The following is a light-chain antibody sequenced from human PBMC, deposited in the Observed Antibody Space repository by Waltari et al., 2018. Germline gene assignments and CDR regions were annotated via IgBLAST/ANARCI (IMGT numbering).Light chain of an antibody. CDR2: DND. J-gene: IGLJ3*02. V-gene: IGLV1-40*01. CDR3: QSYDSGQWV. CDR1: SSNIGAGPD. Sequence: QPVLTQPPSVSGAPGQRVTISCTGSSSNIGAGPDVHWYQQFSGTAPKLLIFDNDNRPSGVPDRFSGSRSGTSAYLAITGLQTDDEADYFCQSYDSGQWVFGGGTKVTVL.